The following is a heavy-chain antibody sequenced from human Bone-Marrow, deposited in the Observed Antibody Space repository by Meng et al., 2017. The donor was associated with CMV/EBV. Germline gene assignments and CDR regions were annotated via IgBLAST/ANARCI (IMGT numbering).Heavy chain of an antibody. CDR2: IKQDGSEK. Sequence: GGSLRLSCAASGFTFSSYWMSWVRQAPGKGLEWVANIKQDGSEKYYVDSVKGRFTISRDNAKNSLYLQMNSLRAEDTAVYYCARDTYYYDSSGYYRPKYPDYWGQGTLVTVSS. CDR3: ARDTYYYDSSGYYRPKYPDY. CDR1: GFTFSSYW. J-gene: IGHJ4*02. V-gene: IGHV3-7*01. D-gene: IGHD3-22*01.